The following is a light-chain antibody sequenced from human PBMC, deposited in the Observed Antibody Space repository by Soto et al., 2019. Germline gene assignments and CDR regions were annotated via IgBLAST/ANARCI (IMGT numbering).Light chain of an antibody. V-gene: IGKV3-11*01. CDR1: QSVRGY. Sequence: EIVLTQSPATLSLSPGERATLSCRASQSVRGYLAWYQQKPGQAPRLLIYDASNRATGIPARFSGSGSGTDFTLTISSLDPEDSAIYYCQQRSSWPLTVGGGTKVDSK. CDR3: QQRSSWPLT. CDR2: DAS. J-gene: IGKJ4*01.